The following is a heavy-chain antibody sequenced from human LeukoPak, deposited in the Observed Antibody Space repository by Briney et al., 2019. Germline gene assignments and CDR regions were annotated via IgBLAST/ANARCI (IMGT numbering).Heavy chain of an antibody. Sequence: GGSLRHSPAAPGFTSSSNWMSWVRPAPGKGLEWVATIKQDGSEKYYVDSVKGRFSISRDNAKNSLYLQMNSQRAEHTAVYYCARDHLFIPAAPHYYYYGMDVWGQGTTVTVSS. CDR3: ARDHLFIPAAPHYYYYGMDV. V-gene: IGHV3-7*01. D-gene: IGHD2-2*01. J-gene: IGHJ6*02. CDR1: GFTSSSNW. CDR2: IKQDGSEK.